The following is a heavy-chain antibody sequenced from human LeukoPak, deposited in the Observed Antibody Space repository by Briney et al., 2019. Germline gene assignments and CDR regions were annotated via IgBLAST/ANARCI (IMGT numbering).Heavy chain of an antibody. D-gene: IGHD1-14*01. V-gene: IGHV3-66*01. CDR1: GFTVSSNH. J-gene: IGHJ3*02. Sequence: GGSLRLSCAASGFTVSSNHMTWVRQAPGKGLEWVSGIYSDGSTYYADSVRGRFTISRDNSKNTLHLQMNSLRAEDTAVYYCARANPGDGFDIWGQGTMVNVSP. CDR3: ARANPGDGFDI. CDR2: IYSDGST.